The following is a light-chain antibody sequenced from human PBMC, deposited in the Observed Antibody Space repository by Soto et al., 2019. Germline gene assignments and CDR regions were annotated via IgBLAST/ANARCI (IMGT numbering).Light chain of an antibody. J-gene: IGKJ2*01. CDR1: QSVSSY. V-gene: IGKV3-11*01. CDR3: QQRSNWPRT. CDR2: DAS. Sequence: IVLTQSPATLSLSPGERATLSCRASQSVSSYLAWYQQKPGQAPRLLIYDASNRATGIRARFSGSGSGTDFTLTISSLEPEDFAVYYCQQRSNWPRTFGQGTKLEIK.